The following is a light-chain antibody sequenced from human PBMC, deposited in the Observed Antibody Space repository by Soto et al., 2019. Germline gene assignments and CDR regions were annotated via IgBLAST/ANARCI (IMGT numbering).Light chain of an antibody. Sequence: QLTQSPSSLSASVGDRVTITCRASQGISSYLAWYQQKPGKVPKLLISAASTLESGVPLRFSGGGFGTNFTLTISSLQPEDFANYDGQQLYRYPLSFGGGTKVEIK. CDR2: AAS. CDR3: QQLYRYPLS. V-gene: IGKV1-9*01. J-gene: IGKJ4*01. CDR1: QGISSY.